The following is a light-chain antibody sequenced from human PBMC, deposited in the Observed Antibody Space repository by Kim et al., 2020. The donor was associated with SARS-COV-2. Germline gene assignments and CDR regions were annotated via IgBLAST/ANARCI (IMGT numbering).Light chain of an antibody. CDR3: AAWDDSLNGYV. J-gene: IGLJ1*01. CDR2: NNN. V-gene: IGLV1-44*01. CDR1: RSNIGSNT. Sequence: GQRVTISCSGSRSNIGSNTVNWYQQLPGTAPKLLIYNNNQRPSGVPDRFSGSKSGTSASLAISGLQSEDEADYYCAAWDDSLNGYVFGTGTKVTVL.